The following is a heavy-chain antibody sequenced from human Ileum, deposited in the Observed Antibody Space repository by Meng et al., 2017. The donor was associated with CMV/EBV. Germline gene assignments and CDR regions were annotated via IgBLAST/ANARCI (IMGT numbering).Heavy chain of an antibody. D-gene: IGHD2-2*01. V-gene: IGHV4-39*07. Sequence: ESGARLVQPPDTPPLVTTASGGAISSSSDYWGRIRQPPGKGLEGIGSIYYSGSNDYNPSLKSRGTISVDTSKNKFSLKLSSVTAADTAVYYCARGHCSSTSCYGGDWFDPWGQGTLVTVSS. CDR3: ARGHCSSTSCYGGDWFDP. J-gene: IGHJ5*02. CDR1: GGAISSSSDY. CDR2: IYYSGSN.